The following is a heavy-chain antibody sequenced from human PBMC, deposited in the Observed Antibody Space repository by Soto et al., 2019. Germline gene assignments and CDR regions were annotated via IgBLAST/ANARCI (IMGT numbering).Heavy chain of an antibody. CDR1: GGSISSYY. CDR3: GSGGYSYGYDY. D-gene: IGHD5-18*01. V-gene: IGHV4-59*01. CDR2: IYYSGST. Sequence: PSETLSLTCTVSGGSISSYYWSWIRQPPGKGLEWIGYIYYSGSTNYNPSLKSRVTISVDTSKNQFSLKLSSVTAADTAVYYCGSGGYSYGYDYWGQGTLVTVSS. J-gene: IGHJ4*02.